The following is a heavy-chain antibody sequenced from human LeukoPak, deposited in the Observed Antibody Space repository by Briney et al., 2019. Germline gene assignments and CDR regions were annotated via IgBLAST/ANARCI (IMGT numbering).Heavy chain of an antibody. CDR3: ARVSSGWYWSYFDY. Sequence: ASVKVSCKASGYTFTSYDINWVRQATGQGLEWMGWMNPNTANTGYAQKFQGRATMTTDTSTSTAYMELRSLRSDDTAVYYCARVSSGWYWSYFDYWGQGTLVTVSS. CDR1: GYTFTSYD. V-gene: IGHV1-8*01. D-gene: IGHD6-19*01. J-gene: IGHJ4*02. CDR2: MNPNTANT.